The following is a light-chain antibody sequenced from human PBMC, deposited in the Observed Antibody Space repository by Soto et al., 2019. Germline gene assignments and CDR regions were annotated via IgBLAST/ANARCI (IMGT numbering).Light chain of an antibody. Sequence: EIVLTQSPCTLSLSPGERATLSCRASQSVSSSYLAWYQQKPGQAPRLLIYGASSKATGTPDRFSGSGSGTDFTLTISRLEPEDFAVYHCQYYGSSHSNTFGQGTRLEIK. CDR1: QSVSSSY. V-gene: IGKV3-20*01. J-gene: IGKJ5*01. CDR3: QYYGSSHSNT. CDR2: GAS.